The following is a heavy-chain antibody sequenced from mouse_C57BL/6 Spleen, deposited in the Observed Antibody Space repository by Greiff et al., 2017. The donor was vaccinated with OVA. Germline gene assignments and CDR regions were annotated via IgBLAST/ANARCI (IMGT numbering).Heavy chain of an antibody. CDR1: GFTFSDAW. Sequence: EVMLVESGGGLVQPGGSMKLSCAASGFTFSDAWMDWVRQSPEKGLEWVAEIRNKANNHATYYAESVKGRFTISRDDSKSSVYLQMNSSRAEDTGIYYCTRSDYYGSSYGDYWGQGTLVTVSA. CDR2: IRNKANNHAT. J-gene: IGHJ3*01. V-gene: IGHV6-6*01. CDR3: TRSDYYGSSYGDY. D-gene: IGHD1-1*01.